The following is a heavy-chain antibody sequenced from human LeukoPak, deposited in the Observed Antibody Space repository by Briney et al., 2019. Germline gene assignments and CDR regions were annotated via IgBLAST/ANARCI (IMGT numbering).Heavy chain of an antibody. J-gene: IGHJ4*02. Sequence: GGSLRLSCAASGFTFSSYAMSWIRQAPGKGLEWVSSISRSGEGTFYADSVRGRFTISRDNSKNTVSLQMESLRAEDTALYYCAKDYAVGSIDYWGQGTLGTGSS. V-gene: IGHV3-23*01. CDR3: AKDYAVGSIDY. CDR2: ISRSGEGT. CDR1: GFTFSSYA. D-gene: IGHD3-16*01.